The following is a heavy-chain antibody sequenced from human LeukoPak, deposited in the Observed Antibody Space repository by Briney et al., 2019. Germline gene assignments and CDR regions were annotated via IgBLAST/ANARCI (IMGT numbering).Heavy chain of an antibody. CDR1: GGSISSGGYY. V-gene: IGHV4-31*03. CDR3: ARVTMIVVVIDN. Sequence: SETLSLTCTVSGGSISSGGYYWSWIRQHSGRGLEWIGYIYDSGSTYYNPSLKSRVTISVDTSKNHFSLKLSSVTAADTAVYYCARVTMIVVVIDNWGQGTLVTVSS. CDR2: IYDSGST. D-gene: IGHD3-22*01. J-gene: IGHJ4*02.